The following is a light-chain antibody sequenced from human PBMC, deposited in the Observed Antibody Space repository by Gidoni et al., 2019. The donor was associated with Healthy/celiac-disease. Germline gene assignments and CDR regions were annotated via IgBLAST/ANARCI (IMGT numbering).Light chain of an antibody. CDR2: DAS. V-gene: IGKV1-33*01. CDR3: QQYDNLLSLT. CDR1: QDISNY. Sequence: DIQMAQSPSSLSASVGDRVTITCQASQDISNYLNWYQQNPGKAPKLLLYDASNWETGVPSRFSGSGSGTDFTFTISSLQPEDIATYYCQQYDNLLSLTFGGGTKVEIK. J-gene: IGKJ4*02.